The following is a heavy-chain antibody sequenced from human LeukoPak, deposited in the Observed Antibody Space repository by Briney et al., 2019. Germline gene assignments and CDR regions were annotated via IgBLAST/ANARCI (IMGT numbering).Heavy chain of an antibody. Sequence: ASVKVSCKASGYTFTSYYMHWVRQAPGQGLEWMGIINPSGGSTSYAQKFQGRVTMTRDMSTSTDYMELSSLRAEDTAVYYCARVPLGYGRMGYFDYWGQGTLVTVSS. J-gene: IGHJ4*02. CDR2: INPSGGST. CDR1: GYTFTSYY. CDR3: ARVPLGYGRMGYFDY. V-gene: IGHV1-46*01. D-gene: IGHD5-18*01.